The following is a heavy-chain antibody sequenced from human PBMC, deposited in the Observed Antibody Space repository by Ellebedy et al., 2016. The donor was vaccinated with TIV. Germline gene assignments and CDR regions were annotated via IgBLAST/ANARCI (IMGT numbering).Heavy chain of an antibody. J-gene: IGHJ1*01. D-gene: IGHD6-19*01. CDR3: ARGGRSAYSPAWYRSSYFHH. V-gene: IGHV3-30-3*01. CDR2: ISFDGSDK. CDR1: GFTFSSYA. Sequence: GESLKISCAASGFTFSSYAMHWVRQAPGKGLEWVAIISFDGSDKYYVDSLKGRFTVSRDNSKNTLYLQMNSLRPEDTAVYYCARGGRSAYSPAWYRSSYFHHWGQGTLVTVSS.